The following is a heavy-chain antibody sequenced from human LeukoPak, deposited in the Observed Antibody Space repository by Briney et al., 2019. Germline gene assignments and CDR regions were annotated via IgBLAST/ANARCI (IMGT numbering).Heavy chain of an antibody. CDR1: GXTFSSYW. CDR3: ARDLGSTPYY. V-gene: IGHV3-7*04. CDR2: IKQDGSEK. D-gene: IGHD2-15*01. Sequence: GGSLRLSCAASGXTFSSYWVSWVRQAPGKGLEWVANIKQDGSEKYYVDSVKGRFTISRDNAKNSLYLQMNSLRAEDTAVYYCARDLGSTPYYWGQGTLVTVSS. J-gene: IGHJ4*02.